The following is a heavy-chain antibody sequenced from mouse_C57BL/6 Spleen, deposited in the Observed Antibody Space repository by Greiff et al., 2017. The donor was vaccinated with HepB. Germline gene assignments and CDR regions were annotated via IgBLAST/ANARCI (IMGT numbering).Heavy chain of an antibody. D-gene: IGHD1-1*01. V-gene: IGHV1-26*01. CDR1: GYTFSDYY. J-gene: IGHJ4*01. Sequence: VHVKQSGPELVKPGASVKISCKASGYTFSDYYMNWVKQSHGKSLEWIGDINPNNGGTSYNQKFKGKATLTVDKSSSTAYMELRSLTSEDSAVYYCARSRANYYGSSYYYAMDYWGQGTSVTVSS. CDR3: ARSRANYYGSSYYYAMDY. CDR2: INPNNGGT.